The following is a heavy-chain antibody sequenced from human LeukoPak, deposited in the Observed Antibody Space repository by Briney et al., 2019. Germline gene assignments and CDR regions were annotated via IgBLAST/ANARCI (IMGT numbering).Heavy chain of an antibody. J-gene: IGHJ4*02. CDR3: AKGRIEGDDY. CDR1: GFTFSSYE. D-gene: IGHD3-10*01. Sequence: GGSLRLSCAASGFTFSSYEMNWVRQAPGKGLEWVSYISSSGSTIYYADSVKGRFAISRDNAKNSLYLQMNSLRVQDTAIYYCAKGRIEGDDYWGQGTLVTVSS. CDR2: ISSSGSTI. V-gene: IGHV3-48*03.